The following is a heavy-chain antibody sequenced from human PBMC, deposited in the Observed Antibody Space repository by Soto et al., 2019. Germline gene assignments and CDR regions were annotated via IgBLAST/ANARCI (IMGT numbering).Heavy chain of an antibody. CDR3: AHVLYDMFTGYYHHFDY. Sequence: QITLKESGPTLVKPTQTLTLTCTFSGFSLTTSAVGVGWIRQPPGKALEWLALIYWDDDKRYSPSLKSRLTIAKDTSKSQVVLTMTNMDPVDTATYYCAHVLYDMFTGYYHHFDYWGQGTLVTVSS. J-gene: IGHJ4*02. CDR1: GFSLTTSAVG. V-gene: IGHV2-5*02. CDR2: IYWDDDK. D-gene: IGHD3-9*01.